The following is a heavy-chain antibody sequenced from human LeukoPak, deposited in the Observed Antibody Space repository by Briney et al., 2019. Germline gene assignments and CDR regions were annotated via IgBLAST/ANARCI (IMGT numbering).Heavy chain of an antibody. CDR1: GYTFTSYD. V-gene: IGHV1-8*01. J-gene: IGHJ6*03. CDR3: ARGTGYSGYDFSSYYYYYMDV. Sequence: GASVKVSCKASGYTFTSYDINWVRQATGQGLEWMGWMNPNSGNTGYAQKFQGRVTMTRNTSISTAYMELSSLRSEDTAVYYCARGTGYSGYDFSSYYYYYMDVWGKGTTVTISS. CDR2: MNPNSGNT. D-gene: IGHD5-12*01.